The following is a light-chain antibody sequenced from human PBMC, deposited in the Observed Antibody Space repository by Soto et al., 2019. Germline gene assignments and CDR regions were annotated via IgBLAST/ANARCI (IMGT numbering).Light chain of an antibody. J-gene: IGKJ5*01. CDR3: QAFDNLPSIA. Sequence: DIQMTQSPSSLSASVGDRVTITCQASQDIKKFLNWYQQKPGKAPKLLIHDASTLETGVTSRFSGSGSGTDFTFIINSLQPEDFATYFCQAFDNLPSIAFGQGTRLEI. CDR1: QDIKKF. V-gene: IGKV1-33*01. CDR2: DAS.